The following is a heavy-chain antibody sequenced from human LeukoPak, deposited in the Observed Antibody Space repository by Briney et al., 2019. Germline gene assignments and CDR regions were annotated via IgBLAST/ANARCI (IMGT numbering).Heavy chain of an antibody. Sequence: SETLSLTCTVSGGSISSYYWSWIRQPPGKGLEWIGYIYYSGSTNYNPSLKSRVTISVDTSKNQFSLKLSSVTAADTAVYYCASQAYSNLYYFDYWGQGTLVTVSS. D-gene: IGHD4-11*01. J-gene: IGHJ4*02. CDR2: IYYSGST. V-gene: IGHV4-59*01. CDR1: GGSISSYY. CDR3: ASQAYSNLYYFDY.